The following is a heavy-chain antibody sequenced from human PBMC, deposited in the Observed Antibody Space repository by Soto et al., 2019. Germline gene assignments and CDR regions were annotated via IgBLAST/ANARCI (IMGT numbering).Heavy chain of an antibody. V-gene: IGHV5-10-1*03. J-gene: IGHJ6*02. Sequence: EVQLVQSGAEVKKPGESLRISCKGSGYNFTSYWIIWVRQMPGKGLEWMGNIDPTDSFTNYSPSFQGHLTISTDKSMSTAYLQWGTLKASDTAMYYCARRGYDFWSGLDVWGQGTTVTISS. D-gene: IGHD3-3*01. CDR3: ARRGYDFWSGLDV. CDR1: GYNFTSYW. CDR2: IDPTDSFT.